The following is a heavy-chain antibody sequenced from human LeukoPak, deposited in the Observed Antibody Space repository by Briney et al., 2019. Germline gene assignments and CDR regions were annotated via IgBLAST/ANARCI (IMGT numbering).Heavy chain of an antibody. Sequence: SETLSLTCSVSGGSISSYYWSWIRQPPGKGLEWIGYISYSGNTNYSPSLKGRATISVDTSKNQFSLKLSSVTAADTAVYYCASLRADYGVYYFDYWGQGTLVTVSS. CDR1: GGSISSYY. D-gene: IGHD4-17*01. J-gene: IGHJ4*02. V-gene: IGHV4-59*01. CDR2: ISYSGNT. CDR3: ASLRADYGVYYFDY.